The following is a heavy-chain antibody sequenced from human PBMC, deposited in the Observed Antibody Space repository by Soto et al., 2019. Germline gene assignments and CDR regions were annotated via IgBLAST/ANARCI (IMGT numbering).Heavy chain of an antibody. J-gene: IGHJ6*02. V-gene: IGHV4-59*01. CDR2: IFYSGST. Sequence: QVQLEESGPGLVKPSETLSLTCTVSGGSINAFFWSWVRQPPGKGLESIGYIFYSGSTNYNPSLKSRVTISLDTSKTQFSLNLTSVTAADTAVYYCATQTGLYSYGLDVWGQGTMVAVSS. CDR3: ATQTGLYSYGLDV. CDR1: GGSINAFF.